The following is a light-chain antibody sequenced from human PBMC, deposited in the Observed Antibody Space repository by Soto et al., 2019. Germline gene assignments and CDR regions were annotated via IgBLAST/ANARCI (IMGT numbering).Light chain of an antibody. J-gene: IGLJ1*01. Sequence: QSALTQPPSASGSPGQSANISCTGTSSDVDGYNYVSWYQQQPGRAHNITISEVSKRPSGVPDRFSGSKSGNTASLTVSWLQTEDEADYCRSAYAGSNNLVFATGIKLTV. V-gene: IGLV2-8*01. CDR1: SSDVDGYNY. CDR2: EVS. CDR3: SAYAGSNNLV.